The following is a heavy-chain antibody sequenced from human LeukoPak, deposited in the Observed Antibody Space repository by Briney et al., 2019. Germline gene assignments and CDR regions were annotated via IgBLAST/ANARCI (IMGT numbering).Heavy chain of an antibody. CDR1: GGTFSSYA. D-gene: IGHD2-2*03. J-gene: IGHJ5*02. V-gene: IGHV1-69*13. CDR3: ARGGYCSSTSCYLTDDNWFDP. CDR2: IIPIFGTA. Sequence: GASVKVSCKASGGTFSSYAISWVRQAPGQGLEWMGGIIPIFGTANYAQKFQGRVTITADESTSTAYMELSSLRSEDTAVYYCARGGYCSSTSCYLTDDNWFDPWGQGTLVTVSS.